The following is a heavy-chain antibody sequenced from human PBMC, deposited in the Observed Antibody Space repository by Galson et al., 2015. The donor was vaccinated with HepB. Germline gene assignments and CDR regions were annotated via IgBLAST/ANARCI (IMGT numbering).Heavy chain of an antibody. CDR2: IGGKAHNYAT. D-gene: IGHD6-13*01. CDR3: TRLGDLSGYSSK. CDR1: GFTFSGSA. V-gene: IGHV3-73*01. J-gene: IGHJ4*02. Sequence: SLRLSCAASGFTFSGSAMHWVRQASGKGLEWVGRIGGKAHNYATAYVASVKGRFTISRDDSKSTAYLQMNSLKTEDTAVYYCTRLGDLSGYSSKWGQGTLVTVSS.